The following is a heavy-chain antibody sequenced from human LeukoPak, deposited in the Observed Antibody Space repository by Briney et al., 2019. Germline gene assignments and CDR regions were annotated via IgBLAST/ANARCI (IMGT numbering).Heavy chain of an antibody. CDR1: GFTFSSYA. Sequence: GGSLRLSCAASGFTFSSYAMSWVRQAPGKGLEWVSIISASGGSTYYADSVEGRFTISRDNSKNTLYLQMNSLSVEDTAVYYCARAPGYYDSSAYYYRHFDSWGQGTLVTVSS. CDR3: ARAPGYYDSSAYYYRHFDS. D-gene: IGHD3-22*01. CDR2: ISASGGST. V-gene: IGHV3-23*01. J-gene: IGHJ4*02.